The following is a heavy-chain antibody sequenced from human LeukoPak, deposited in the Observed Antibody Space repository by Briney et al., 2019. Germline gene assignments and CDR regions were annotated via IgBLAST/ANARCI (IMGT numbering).Heavy chain of an antibody. J-gene: IGHJ4*02. Sequence: GGSLRLSCAASGFSFSAHWLHWVRQAPGKGLMWVAQINGDATATNYAGSVKGRFTISRDNAKNTVHLQMSALTAEDTAVYYCARDKWWGASDHWGQGSLVTVSS. CDR2: INGDATAT. D-gene: IGHD2-8*01. CDR3: ARDKWWGASDH. V-gene: IGHV3-74*01. CDR1: GFSFSAHW.